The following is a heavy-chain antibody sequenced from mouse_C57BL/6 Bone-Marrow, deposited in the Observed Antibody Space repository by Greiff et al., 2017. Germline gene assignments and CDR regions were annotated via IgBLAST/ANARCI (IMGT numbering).Heavy chain of an antibody. Sequence: EVMLVESGGGLVQSGRSLRLSCATSGFTFSDFYMEWVRQAPGKGLEWIAASRNKANDYTTEYSASVKGRFIVSRDTTQSSLYLQMNALIAEDTAIYYCARDAPLYYYGSSYVDWYFDVWGTGTTVTVSS. CDR3: ARDAPLYYYGSSYVDWYFDV. D-gene: IGHD1-1*01. CDR1: GFTFSDFY. CDR2: SRNKANDYTT. V-gene: IGHV7-1*01. J-gene: IGHJ1*03.